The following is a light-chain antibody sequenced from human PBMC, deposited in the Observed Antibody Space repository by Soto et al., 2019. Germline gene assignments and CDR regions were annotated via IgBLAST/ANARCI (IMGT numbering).Light chain of an antibody. CDR1: SSDVGGYNY. V-gene: IGLV2-14*01. CDR2: DVS. CDR3: SSYTSSSTPCV. J-gene: IGLJ1*01. Sequence: QSVLTQPASVSGSPGQSITIPCTGTSSDVGGYNYVSWYQQHPGKAPKLMIYDVSNRPSGVSNRFSGSKSGNTASLTMSGLQAEDEADYYCSSYTSSSTPCVFVTGTKVTV.